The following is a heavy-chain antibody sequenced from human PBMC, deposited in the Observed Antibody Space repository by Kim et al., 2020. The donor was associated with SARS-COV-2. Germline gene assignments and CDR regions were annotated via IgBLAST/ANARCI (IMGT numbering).Heavy chain of an antibody. Sequence: GGSLRLSCAASGFTFSSYGMHWVRQVPGKGLEWVAVISYDGSNKYYADSVKGRFTISRDNSKNTLYLQMNSLRAEDTAVYYCAKDRINYFDYWGQGTLVTVSS. J-gene: IGHJ4*02. CDR2: ISYDGSNK. CDR1: GFTFSSYG. D-gene: IGHD3-10*01. V-gene: IGHV3-30*18. CDR3: AKDRINYFDY.